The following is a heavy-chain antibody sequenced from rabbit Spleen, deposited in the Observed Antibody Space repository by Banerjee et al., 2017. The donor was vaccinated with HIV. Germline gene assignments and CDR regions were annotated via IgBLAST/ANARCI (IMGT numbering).Heavy chain of an antibody. CDR3: ARHIGARYGGDGNGNL. CDR1: GFSFSSSYY. V-gene: IGHV1S45*01. D-gene: IGHD4-2*01. CDR2: IYTGSGST. J-gene: IGHJ4*01. Sequence: QEQLVESGGGLVQPEGSLTLTCTASGFSFSSSYYMYWVRQAPGKGPEWIACIYTGSGSTYYASWAKGRFTISKTSSTTVTLQMTSLTAADTATYFCARHIGARYGGDGNGNLWGPGTLVTVS.